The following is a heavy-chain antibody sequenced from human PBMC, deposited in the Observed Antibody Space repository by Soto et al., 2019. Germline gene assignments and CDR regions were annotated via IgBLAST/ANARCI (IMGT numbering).Heavy chain of an antibody. J-gene: IGHJ4*02. CDR2: IKQDGSEK. CDR3: ARDPTRDGYNYHFDD. Sequence: PGGSLRLSCAASGFTFSSYWMSWVRQAPGKGLEWVANIKQDGSEKYYVDSVKGRFTISRDNAKNSLYLQMNSLRAEDTAVYYCARDPTRDGYNYHFDDWGQGPLVTVSS. D-gene: IGHD5-12*01. CDR1: GFTFSSYW. V-gene: IGHV3-7*03.